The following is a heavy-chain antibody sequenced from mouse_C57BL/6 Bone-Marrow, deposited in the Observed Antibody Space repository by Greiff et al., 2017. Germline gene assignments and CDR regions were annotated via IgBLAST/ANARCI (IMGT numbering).Heavy chain of an antibody. CDR1: GYAFTSYW. Sequence: VQLQPPWAELVMPGASVKLSCTASGYAFTSYWMHWVKQRPGQGLEWIGEIDPSDSYTNYNQKFKGKSTLTVDKSSSTAYMQLSSLTSEDSAVYYCARKGGVDYWGQGTTLTVSS. CDR2: IDPSDSYT. J-gene: IGHJ2*01. D-gene: IGHD3-3*01. V-gene: IGHV1-69*01. CDR3: ARKGGVDY.